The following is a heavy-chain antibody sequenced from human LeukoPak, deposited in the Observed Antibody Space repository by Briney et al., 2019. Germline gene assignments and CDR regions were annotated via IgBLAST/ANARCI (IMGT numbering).Heavy chain of an antibody. Sequence: GGSLRLSCAASGFTFSSYGMHWVRQAPGKGLEWVSSISSGSSYIYYADSVKGRFTISRDNAKNSLYLQMNSLRAEDTAVYYCAKDRAYCGGDCHLGAFDIWGQGTMVTVSS. CDR2: ISSGSSYI. V-gene: IGHV3-21*04. J-gene: IGHJ3*02. D-gene: IGHD2-21*02. CDR1: GFTFSSYG. CDR3: AKDRAYCGGDCHLGAFDI.